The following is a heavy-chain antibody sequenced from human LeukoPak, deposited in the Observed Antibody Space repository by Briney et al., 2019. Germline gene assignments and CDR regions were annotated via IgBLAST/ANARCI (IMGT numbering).Heavy chain of an antibody. V-gene: IGHV4-59*11. CDR1: GGSLSDHY. J-gene: IGHJ6*03. Sequence: PSETLSLTCTVSGGSLSDHYWSWIRQTPGRGLEWIGSIYHRGNTYFNPSLKSRVSISIDMSKNQFSLKVTSVTAADTAVYYCATSRFYHLYYFYMDVWGKGTTVTVSS. CDR3: ATSRFYHLYYFYMDV. CDR2: IYHRGNT. D-gene: IGHD1-14*01.